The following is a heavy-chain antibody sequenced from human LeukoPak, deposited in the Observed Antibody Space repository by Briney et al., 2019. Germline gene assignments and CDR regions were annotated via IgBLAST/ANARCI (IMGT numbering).Heavy chain of an antibody. J-gene: IGHJ5*02. Sequence: GGSLRLSCAASGFALSNYAMTWVRQAPGKGLEWVSLISGGGDTSYADSVKGRFTISRDTSKNTLFLQLSSLRVEDTAIYYCAKEWAGPYYFDPWGQGTLVTVSS. CDR3: AKEWAGPYYFDP. CDR2: ISGGGDT. D-gene: IGHD3-16*01. CDR1: GFALSNYA. V-gene: IGHV3-23*01.